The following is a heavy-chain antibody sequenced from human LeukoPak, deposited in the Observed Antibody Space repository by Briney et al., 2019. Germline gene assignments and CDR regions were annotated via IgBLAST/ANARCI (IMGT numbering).Heavy chain of an antibody. V-gene: IGHV1-8*01. J-gene: IGHJ3*02. D-gene: IGHD7-27*01. CDR1: GYTFTSYD. Sequence: ASVKVSCKASGYTFTSYDINWVRQATGQGLEWMGWMNPNSGNTGYAQKFQGRVTMTRNTSISTAYMELSSLRSEDTAVYYCARPPPGAAGYAFDIWGQGTMVTVSS. CDR3: ARPPPGAAGYAFDI. CDR2: MNPNSGNT.